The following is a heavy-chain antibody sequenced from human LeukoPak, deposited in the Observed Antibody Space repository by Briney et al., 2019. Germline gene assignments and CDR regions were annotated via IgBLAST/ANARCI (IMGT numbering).Heavy chain of an antibody. J-gene: IGHJ4*01. CDR2: IYSGGST. CDR1: GFTVSSNY. Sequence: GGSLRLSCAASGFTVSSNYMSWVRQARGKGLEWVSVIYSGGSTYYADSVKGRFTISRDNSKNTLYLQMNSLRAEDTAVYYCARGLITMVRGVSGALHYWGHGTLVTVSS. D-gene: IGHD3-10*01. CDR3: ARGLITMVRGVSGALHY. V-gene: IGHV3-66*01.